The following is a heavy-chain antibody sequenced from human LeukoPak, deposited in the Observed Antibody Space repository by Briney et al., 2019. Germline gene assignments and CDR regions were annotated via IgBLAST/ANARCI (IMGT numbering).Heavy chain of an antibody. CDR2: INHSGST. Sequence: PSETRSLTCAVYGGSFSGYYWSWIRQPPGKGLEWIGEINHSGSTNYNPSLKSRVTISVDTSKNQFSLKLSSVTAADTAVYYCARIKRVVVAATRHYYFDYWGQGTLVTVSS. J-gene: IGHJ4*02. CDR1: GGSFSGYY. D-gene: IGHD2-15*01. CDR3: ARIKRVVVAATRHYYFDY. V-gene: IGHV4-34*01.